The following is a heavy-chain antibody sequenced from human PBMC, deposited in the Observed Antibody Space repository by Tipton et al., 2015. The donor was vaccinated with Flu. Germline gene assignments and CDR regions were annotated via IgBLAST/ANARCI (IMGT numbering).Heavy chain of an antibody. CDR1: GFTFSSYW. Sequence: SLRLSCAASGFTFSSYWMSWVRQAPGKGLEWVANIKQDGSEKYYVDSVKGRFTISRDNAKNSLYLQMNSLRAEDTAVYYCARENYYDSSGYYFYYYYGMDVWGQGP. V-gene: IGHV3-7*01. D-gene: IGHD3-22*01. CDR3: ARENYYDSSGYYFYYYYGMDV. J-gene: IGHJ6*02. CDR2: IKQDGSEK.